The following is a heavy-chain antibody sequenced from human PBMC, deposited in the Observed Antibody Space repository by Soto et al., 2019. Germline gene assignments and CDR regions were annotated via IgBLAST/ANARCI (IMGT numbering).Heavy chain of an antibody. Sequence: GGSLRLSXAASGFTFSSYAMHWVRQAPGKGLEWVAVISYDGSNKYYADSVKGRFTISRDNSKNTLYLQMNSLRAEDTAVYYCARDGRGGSWYDYWGQGTLVTVSS. V-gene: IGHV3-30-3*01. CDR3: ARDGRGGSWYDY. CDR1: GFTFSSYA. CDR2: ISYDGSNK. D-gene: IGHD6-13*01. J-gene: IGHJ4*02.